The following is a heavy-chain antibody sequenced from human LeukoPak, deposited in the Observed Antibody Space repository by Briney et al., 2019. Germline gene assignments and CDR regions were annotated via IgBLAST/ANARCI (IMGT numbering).Heavy chain of an antibody. CDR1: GGSISSSSYY. CDR3: ARLPCGSTSCYGGFDY. J-gene: IGHJ4*02. D-gene: IGHD2-2*01. V-gene: IGHV4-39*01. CDR2: IYYSGST. Sequence: SGPGLVKPSETLSLTCTVSGGSISSSSYYWGWIRQPPGKGLEWTGSIYYSGSTYYNPSLKSRVTISVDTSKNQFSLKPSSVTAADTAVYYCARLPCGSTSCYGGFDYWGQGTLVTVSS.